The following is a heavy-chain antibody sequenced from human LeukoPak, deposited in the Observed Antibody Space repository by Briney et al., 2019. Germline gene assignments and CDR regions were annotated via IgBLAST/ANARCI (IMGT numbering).Heavy chain of an antibody. Sequence: PGGSLRLSCAASRFTFSNYAMSWVRQAPGEGLVWVSRINSDGSVTRYADSVKGRFTISRDNAKNTVFLQMNSLRTEDTAVYYCARDRGALDYWGQGTLVTVSS. CDR1: RFTFSNYA. D-gene: IGHD1-26*01. CDR3: ARDRGALDY. CDR2: INSDGSVT. J-gene: IGHJ4*02. V-gene: IGHV3-74*01.